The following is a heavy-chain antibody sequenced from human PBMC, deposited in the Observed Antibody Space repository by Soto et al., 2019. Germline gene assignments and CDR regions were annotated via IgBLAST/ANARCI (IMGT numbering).Heavy chain of an antibody. Sequence: QVQLQQWGAGLLKPSETLSLTCAVYGGSFRGYYWSWIRQPPGKGLEWIGEISHSGSTNYNPSLKSRVTISVDTCKNQFSLKLNSVTAADTAVYYCAREGYSSAWWGFDYWGQGTLVTVSS. D-gene: IGHD6-19*01. CDR3: AREGYSSAWWGFDY. J-gene: IGHJ4*02. CDR2: ISHSGST. V-gene: IGHV4-34*01. CDR1: GGSFRGYY.